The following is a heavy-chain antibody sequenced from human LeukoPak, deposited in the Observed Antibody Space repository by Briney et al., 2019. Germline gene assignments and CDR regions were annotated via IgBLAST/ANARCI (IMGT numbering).Heavy chain of an antibody. V-gene: IGHV4-34*01. J-gene: IGHJ4*02. Sequence: SETLSLTCAVSGGPFSGHFWSWIRQPPGKGLEWIGEIHNSGTTNYNPSLNSRVTISEDTSKDQIYLNLRSVTAADTAVYYCARRYYYNLGSFPFDFWGQGTLVTVSS. CDR1: GGPFSGHF. CDR3: ARRYYYNLGSFPFDF. CDR2: IHNSGTT. D-gene: IGHD3-10*01.